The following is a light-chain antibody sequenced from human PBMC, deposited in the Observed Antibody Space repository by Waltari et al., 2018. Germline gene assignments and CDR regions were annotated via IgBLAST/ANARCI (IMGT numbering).Light chain of an antibody. J-gene: IGLJ2*01. CDR3: SSYTGDYSPVL. Sequence: QSALTQPPSASGSLGQSVTISCTGVSSDVGPFNYVSWYQHHPGEPPRLSLYEVAMRPSGVPNRVSGSRSGNTASLVVSGLQADDEADYYCSSYTGDYSPVLFGGGTTLTVL. CDR1: SSDVGPFNY. V-gene: IGLV2-8*01. CDR2: EVA.